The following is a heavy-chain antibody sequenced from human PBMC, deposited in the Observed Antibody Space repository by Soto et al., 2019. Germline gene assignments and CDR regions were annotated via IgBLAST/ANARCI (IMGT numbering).Heavy chain of an antibody. J-gene: IGHJ6*03. CDR1: SGSISSSNW. CDR2: IYHSGST. V-gene: IGHV4-4*02. CDR3: AREVYSSSSGLALPYYYYYMDV. Sequence: PSETLSLTCAVSSGSISSSNWWSWVRQPPGKGLEWIGEIYHSGSTNYNPSLKSRITISVDKSRNQLSLKLSSVTAADTAVYYCAREVYSSSSGLALPYYYYYMDVWGKGTTVTVSS. D-gene: IGHD6-6*01.